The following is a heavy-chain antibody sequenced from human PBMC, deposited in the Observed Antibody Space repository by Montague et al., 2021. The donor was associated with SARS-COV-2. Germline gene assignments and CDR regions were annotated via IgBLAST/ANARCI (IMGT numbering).Heavy chain of an antibody. D-gene: IGHD5-18*01. Sequence: TLSLTCTVSGGSISDGGYSWTWIRQHPGKGLEWIGYVYYSGSTFYNPPLKSRITISVDTSKNQFSLKLSSVTAADTAVYYCAREGGRIQLWLRGDDAFNTWGRGTLVTVSS. J-gene: IGHJ3*02. CDR3: AREGGRIQLWLRGDDAFNT. CDR2: VYYSGST. CDR1: GGSISDGGYS. V-gene: IGHV4-31*03.